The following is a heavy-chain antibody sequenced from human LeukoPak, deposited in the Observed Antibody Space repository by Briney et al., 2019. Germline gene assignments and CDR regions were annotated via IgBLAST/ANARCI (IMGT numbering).Heavy chain of an antibody. V-gene: IGHV5-10-1*01. J-gene: IGHJ5*02. CDR3: ASSRAGTLKVHNWFDP. Sequence: GESLKISCKGSGYSFSSYWISWVRQMPGKGLEWMGRIDPTDSYTDYSPSFQGHVTISVDRSISTAYLQWSSLKASDTAMYFCASSRAGTLKVHNWFDPWGRGSLVTVSS. CDR2: IDPTDSYT. D-gene: IGHD6-19*01. CDR1: GYSFSSYW.